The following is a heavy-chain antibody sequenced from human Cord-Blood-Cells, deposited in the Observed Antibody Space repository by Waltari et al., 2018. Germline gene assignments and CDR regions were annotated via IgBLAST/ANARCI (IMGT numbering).Heavy chain of an antibody. Sequence: QVQLVQSGAEVKKPGSSVKVSCKASGGTFSSYAISWVRQAPGQGLEWMGGIIPIFGTANYAQKFQGRVTITADESTSTAYMELSSLRSEDTAVYYCARVAVVPAATGGNWFDPWGQGTLVTVSS. D-gene: IGHD2-2*01. J-gene: IGHJ5*02. CDR1: GGTFSSYA. CDR2: IIPIFGTA. CDR3: ARVAVVPAATGGNWFDP. V-gene: IGHV1-69*01.